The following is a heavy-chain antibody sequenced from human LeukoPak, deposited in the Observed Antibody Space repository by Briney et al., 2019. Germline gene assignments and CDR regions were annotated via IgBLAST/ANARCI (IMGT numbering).Heavy chain of an antibody. D-gene: IGHD3-22*01. V-gene: IGHV1-69*13. J-gene: IGHJ4*02. CDR2: IIPIFGTA. Sequence: SVKVSCKASGYTFTSNYIHWVRQAPGQGLEWMGGIIPIFGTANYAQKFQGRVTITADESTSTAYMELSSLRSEDTAVYYCARGSYYDSSPQGYWGQGTLVTVSS. CDR1: GYTFTSNY. CDR3: ARGSYYDSSPQGY.